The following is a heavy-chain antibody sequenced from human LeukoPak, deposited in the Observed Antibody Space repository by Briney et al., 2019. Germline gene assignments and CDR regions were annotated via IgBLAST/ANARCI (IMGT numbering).Heavy chain of an antibody. Sequence: GSLRLSCAASGFTFDIYEMNWVRQAPGKGLEWISYISSDRNVIYYADSVKGRFTISRDNAKYSLYLQMNSLRAEDTAVYYCAGSKYPEPQDLNFWGQGTLVAVSS. CDR2: ISSDRNVI. V-gene: IGHV3-48*03. CDR1: GFTFDIYE. J-gene: IGHJ4*02. D-gene: IGHD4-11*01. CDR3: AGSKYPEPQDLNF.